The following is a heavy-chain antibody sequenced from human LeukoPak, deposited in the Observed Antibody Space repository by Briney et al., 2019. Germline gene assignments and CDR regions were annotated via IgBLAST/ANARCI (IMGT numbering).Heavy chain of an antibody. CDR3: ARDRSYCIGADCYWGRLDY. V-gene: IGHV3-7*03. Sequence: HGWSLRLSCAASGFTFNTYWMSWVRQAPGEGLEGVANIKEDGSKKYYVDSVKGRFTISRDNAKDSVYLQMNSLRAEDTAVYYCARDRSYCIGADCYWGRLDYWGQGSLVTVSS. CDR1: GFTFNTYW. D-gene: IGHD2-15*01. CDR2: IKEDGSKK. J-gene: IGHJ4*02.